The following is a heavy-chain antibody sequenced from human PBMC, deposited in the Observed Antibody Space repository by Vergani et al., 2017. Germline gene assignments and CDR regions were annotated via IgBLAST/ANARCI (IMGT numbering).Heavy chain of an antibody. CDR2: ISYDGSNK. CDR3: ARELVPAAKAPGPGMDV. Sequence: QVQLVESGGGVVQPGRSLRLPCAASGFTFSSYATHWARQAPGKGLEWVAVISYDGSNKYYADSVKGRFTSSRDNSKNTLYLQMNSLRAEDTAVYYCARELVPAAKAPGPGMDVWDKGTTVTVSS. V-gene: IGHV3-30-3*01. CDR1: GFTFSSYA. D-gene: IGHD2-2*01. J-gene: IGHJ6*03.